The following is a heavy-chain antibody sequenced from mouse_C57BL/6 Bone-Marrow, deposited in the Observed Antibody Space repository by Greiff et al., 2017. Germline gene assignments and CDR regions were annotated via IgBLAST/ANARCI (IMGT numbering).Heavy chain of an antibody. CDR3: ARLLLFPYYFDN. CDR2: IYWDDDK. J-gene: IGHJ2*01. Sequence: QVTLKECGPGILQSSQTLSLTCSFSGFSLSTSGMGVSWIRQPSGKGLEWLVHIYWDDDKRYNPFPKSRLTISKDTSRNQVFLKFSSVDTADTATNYCARLLLFPYYFDNWGKGTTLTVSS. CDR1: GFSLSTSGMG. V-gene: IGHV8-12*01.